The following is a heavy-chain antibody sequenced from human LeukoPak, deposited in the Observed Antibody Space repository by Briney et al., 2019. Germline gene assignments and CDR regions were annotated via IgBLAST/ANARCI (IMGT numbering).Heavy chain of an antibody. J-gene: IGHJ6*02. CDR2: ISGSGGST. V-gene: IGHV3-23*01. D-gene: IGHD1-26*01. CDR1: GFTFSSYA. Sequence: GGSLRLSCAASGFTFSSYAMSWVRQAPGKGLEWVSAISGSGGSTYYADSVKGRFTTSRDNSKNTLYLQMNSLRAEDTAVYYCAKYSGSYFYYYGMDVWGQGTTVTVSS. CDR3: AKYSGSYFYYYGMDV.